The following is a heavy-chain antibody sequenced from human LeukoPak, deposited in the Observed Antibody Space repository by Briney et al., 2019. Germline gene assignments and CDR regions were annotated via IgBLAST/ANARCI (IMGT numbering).Heavy chain of an antibody. CDR3: ARQYCSSISCCFDY. CDR1: GESFSGYY. Sequence: KPSETLSLTCAVYGESFSGYYWSWIRQPPGKGLEWTGEINHSGSTNYNPSLKSRVTISVDTSKNQVSLKLSSVTAADTAVYYCARQYCSSISCCFDYWGQGTLVPVPS. J-gene: IGHJ4*02. CDR2: INHSGST. D-gene: IGHD2-2*01. V-gene: IGHV4-34*01.